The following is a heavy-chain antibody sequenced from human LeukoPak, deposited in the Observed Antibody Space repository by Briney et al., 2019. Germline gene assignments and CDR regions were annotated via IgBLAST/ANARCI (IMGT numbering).Heavy chain of an antibody. CDR1: GGSFSGHY. Sequence: PSETLSLTCAVYGGSFSGHYWGWIRQPPGKGLEWIGTIHYTGTTYYNPSLKSRVTISVDTSKNQFSLRLTSVLAADTAVYYCARQEYSGYDYPIDYWGQGTLVPVSS. V-gene: IGHV4-34*01. CDR2: IHYTGTT. CDR3: ARQEYSGYDYPIDY. J-gene: IGHJ4*02. D-gene: IGHD5-12*01.